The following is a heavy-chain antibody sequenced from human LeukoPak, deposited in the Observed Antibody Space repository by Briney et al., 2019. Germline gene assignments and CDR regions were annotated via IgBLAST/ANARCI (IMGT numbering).Heavy chain of an antibody. Sequence: PSETLSLTCAVYGGSFSGYYWSWIRQPPGKGLEWIGEISHSGSTNYNPSLKSRVTISVDTSKNQFSLKLSSVTAADTAVYYCAHYYDSGGYYFGYWGQGTLVTVSS. D-gene: IGHD3-22*01. J-gene: IGHJ4*02. CDR2: ISHSGST. CDR1: GGSFSGYY. V-gene: IGHV4-34*01. CDR3: AHYYDSGGYYFGY.